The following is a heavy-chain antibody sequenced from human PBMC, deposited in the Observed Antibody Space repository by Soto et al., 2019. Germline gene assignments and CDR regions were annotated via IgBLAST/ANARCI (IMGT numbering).Heavy chain of an antibody. CDR1: GFTFRTYG. D-gene: IGHD5-18*01. Sequence: QVQLVESGGGVVQPGKSLRLSCAASGFTFRTYGMHWVRQVPGKGLERVAVISDDGNNKYNIASVEGRFTISRDNSKNTLYLQMNRLRTEDTAVYYCAKGGGYSYVTNDAFDIWGQGTMVTVSS. CDR3: AKGGGYSYVTNDAFDI. J-gene: IGHJ3*02. V-gene: IGHV3-30*18. CDR2: ISDDGNNK.